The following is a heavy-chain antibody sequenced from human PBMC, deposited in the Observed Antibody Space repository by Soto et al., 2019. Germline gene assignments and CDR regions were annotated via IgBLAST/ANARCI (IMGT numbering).Heavy chain of an antibody. V-gene: IGHV4-59*04. CDR1: GGSISSYY. J-gene: IGHJ6*02. CDR2: IYYSGST. Sequence: SETLSLTCTVSGGSISSYYWSWIRQPPGKGLEWIGYIYYSGSTYYNPSLKSRVTISVDTSKNQFSLKLSSVTAADTAVYYFARLLFAAAGNDYYYYGMDVWGQGTTVTVSS. CDR3: ARLLFAAAGNDYYYYGMDV. D-gene: IGHD6-13*01.